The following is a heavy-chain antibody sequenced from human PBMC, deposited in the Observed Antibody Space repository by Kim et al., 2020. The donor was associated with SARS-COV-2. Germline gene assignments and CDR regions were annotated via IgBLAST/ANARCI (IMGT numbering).Heavy chain of an antibody. CDR3: AGQSPLSGYFDH. CDR1: GDSVSSGRHY. D-gene: IGHD3-22*01. Sequence: SETLSLTCSVSGDSVSSGRHYWGWIRQPPGKGLEWIGSMYYFGDTHYNPSLKSRFTISVDTSKNQVSLRLNSVTAADTALYYCAGQSPLSGYFDHWGQGTPVTISS. V-gene: IGHV4-39*01. J-gene: IGHJ4*02. CDR2: MYYFGDT.